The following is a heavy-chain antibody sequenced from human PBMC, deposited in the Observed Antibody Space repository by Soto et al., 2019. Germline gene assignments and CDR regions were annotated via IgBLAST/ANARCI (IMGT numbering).Heavy chain of an antibody. CDR1: GGTFSSYA. J-gene: IGHJ4*02. V-gene: IGHV1-69*13. CDR2: IIPIFGTA. CDR3: ARRDSSGWTNFDY. D-gene: IGHD6-19*01. Sequence: GASVKVSCKASGGTFSSYAISWVRQAPGQGLEWMGGIIPIFGTANYAQKFQGRVTITADESTSTAYMELSSLRSEDTAVYYCARRDSSGWTNFDYWGQGTLVTVSS.